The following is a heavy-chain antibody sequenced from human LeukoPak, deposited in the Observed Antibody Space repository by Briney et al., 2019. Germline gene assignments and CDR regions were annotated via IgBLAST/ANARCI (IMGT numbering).Heavy chain of an antibody. CDR2: ISGRGDNT. Sequence: GGSLRLSCSGSGFAFSGFAMGWVRQAPGKGLEWVSSISGRGDNTYYADSVGGRFTVSRDNSKNTVYLQMNSLRAEDTALYYCARGRGGDYVPSRFDYWGQGTLVTVSS. V-gene: IGHV3-23*01. J-gene: IGHJ4*02. CDR1: GFAFSGFA. D-gene: IGHD4-17*01. CDR3: ARGRGGDYVPSRFDY.